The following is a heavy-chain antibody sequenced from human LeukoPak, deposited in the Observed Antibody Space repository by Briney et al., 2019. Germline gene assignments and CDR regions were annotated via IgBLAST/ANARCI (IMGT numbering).Heavy chain of an antibody. D-gene: IGHD5-24*01. J-gene: IGHJ4*02. CDR3: ARDKMYTSSADY. V-gene: IGHV3-7*01. Sequence: SGGSLRLSCAASGFIFSDYWMNWVRQAPGKGLEWLANLKQDGSEKYYVDSVKGRFTISRDNARNSLYLQMNSLRAEDTAVYYCARDKMYTSSADYWGQGTLVTVSS. CDR2: LKQDGSEK. CDR1: GFIFSDYW.